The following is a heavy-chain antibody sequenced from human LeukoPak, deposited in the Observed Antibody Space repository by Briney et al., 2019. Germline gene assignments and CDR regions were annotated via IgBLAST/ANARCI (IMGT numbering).Heavy chain of an antibody. CDR3: ARERGLSSSGHYFDY. J-gene: IGHJ4*02. CDR2: IYYSGST. CDR1: GGSISSYY. Sequence: SETLSLTCTVSGGSISSYYWSWIRQPPGKGPEWIGHIYYSGSTNYNPSLKSRVTISVDTSKNQFSLKLSTVTAADTAVYYCARERGLSSSGHYFDYWGQGTLVTVSS. V-gene: IGHV4-59*01. D-gene: IGHD6-6*01.